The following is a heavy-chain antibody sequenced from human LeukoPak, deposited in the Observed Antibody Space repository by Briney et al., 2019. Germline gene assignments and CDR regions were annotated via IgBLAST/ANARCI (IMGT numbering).Heavy chain of an antibody. CDR1: GYTFTSYY. J-gene: IGHJ4*02. Sequence: ASVKVSCKASGYTFTSYYMHWVRQAPGQGLEWMGIINPSGGSTSYAQKFQGRVTMTRDMSTSTVYMELSSLRSEDTAVYYCARLSSGDYDSSGYYHADYWGQGTLVTVSS. V-gene: IGHV1-46*01. D-gene: IGHD3-22*01. CDR2: INPSGGST. CDR3: ARLSSGDYDSSGYYHADY.